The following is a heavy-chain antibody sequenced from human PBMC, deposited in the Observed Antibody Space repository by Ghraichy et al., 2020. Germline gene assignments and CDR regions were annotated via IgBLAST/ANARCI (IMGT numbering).Heavy chain of an antibody. CDR1: GGSFSGYY. CDR3: ARGIRIAVAGTYWFDP. D-gene: IGHD6-19*01. V-gene: IGHV4-34*01. Sequence: SETQSLTCAVYGGSFSGYYWSWIRQPPGKGLEWIGEINHSGSTNYNPSLKSRVTISVDTSKNQFSLKLSSVTAADTAVYYCARGIRIAVAGTYWFDPWGQGTLVTVSS. J-gene: IGHJ5*02. CDR2: INHSGST.